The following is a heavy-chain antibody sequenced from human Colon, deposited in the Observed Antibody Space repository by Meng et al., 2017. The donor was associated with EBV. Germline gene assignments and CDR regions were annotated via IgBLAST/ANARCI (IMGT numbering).Heavy chain of an antibody. CDR3: ARVSSGWDYFDY. V-gene: IGHV4-31*03. CDR1: RSTVSSGGYY. D-gene: IGHD6-19*01. J-gene: IGHJ4*02. CDR2: IYYSGST. Sequence: QEQRPGSGHVPVTPSHTLSLTCTVTRSTVSSGGYYWTCIRQHPWKGLEWFGHIYYSGSTFYNPSLKRRVIISKDTSKNQFSLNLRSVTAADTAVYYCARVSSGWDYFDYWGQGTLVTVSS.